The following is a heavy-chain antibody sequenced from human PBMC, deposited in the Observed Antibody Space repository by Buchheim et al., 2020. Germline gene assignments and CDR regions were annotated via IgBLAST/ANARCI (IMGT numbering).Heavy chain of an antibody. V-gene: IGHV3-66*01. CDR2: IYSGGST. CDR3: ARARYYYDSSGYSPYYFDY. CDR1: GFTVSSKY. Sequence: EVQLVESGGGLVQPGGSLRLSCAASGFTVSSKYMSWVRQAPGKGLEWVSVIYSGGSTYYADSVQGRFTISRDNSKNTLYLQMNSLRAEDTAVYYCARARYYYDSSGYSPYYFDYWGQGTL. J-gene: IGHJ4*02. D-gene: IGHD3-22*01.